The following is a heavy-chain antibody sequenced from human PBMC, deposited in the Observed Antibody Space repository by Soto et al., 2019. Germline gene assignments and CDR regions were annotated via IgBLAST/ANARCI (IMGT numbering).Heavy chain of an antibody. CDR2: INHSGST. Sequence: PSETLSLTCAVYGGSFSGYYWSWIRQPPGKGLEWIGEINHSGSTNYNPSLKSRVTISVDTSKNQFSLKLSSVTAADTAVYYCARAAYCSGGSCLYYYYYGMDVWGQGTTVIVSS. CDR3: ARAAYCSGGSCLYYYYYGMDV. D-gene: IGHD2-15*01. V-gene: IGHV4-34*01. J-gene: IGHJ6*02. CDR1: GGSFSGYY.